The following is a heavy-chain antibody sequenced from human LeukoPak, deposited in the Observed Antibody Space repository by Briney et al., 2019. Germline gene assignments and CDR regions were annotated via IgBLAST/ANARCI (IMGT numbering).Heavy chain of an antibody. D-gene: IGHD3-9*01. J-gene: IGHJ4*02. CDR1: VFSFWNYA. CDR3: VKDPRATYGTNWFLY. V-gene: IGHV3-23*01. Sequence: GGSLRLSCVASVFSFWNYAMSWVRQAPGKGLQWVSQISGTGGATWYAGFARDRFTISRDNSKKTLYLQMSGLRVEDTAIYYCVKDPRATYGTNWFLYWGQGTLLIVSS. CDR2: ISGTGGAT.